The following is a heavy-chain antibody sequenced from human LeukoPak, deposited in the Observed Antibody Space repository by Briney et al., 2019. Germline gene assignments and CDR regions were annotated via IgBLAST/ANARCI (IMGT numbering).Heavy chain of an antibody. CDR3: ATDRGYYDSSGVFDI. CDR2: FDLEDGET. V-gene: IGHV1-24*01. CDR1: GYTLTELS. J-gene: IGHJ3*02. D-gene: IGHD3-22*01. Sequence: ASVKVSCKVSGYTLTELSMHWVRQAPGKGLEWMGGFDLEDGETIYAQKFQGRVTMTEDTSTDTAYMELSSLRSEDTAVYYCATDRGYYDSSGVFDIWGQGTMVTVSS.